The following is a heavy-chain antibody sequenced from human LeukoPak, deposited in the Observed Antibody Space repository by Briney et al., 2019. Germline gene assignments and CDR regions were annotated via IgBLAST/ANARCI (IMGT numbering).Heavy chain of an antibody. Sequence: SETLSLTCAVYGGSFSGYYWSWIRQAPGEGLEWIGEITHSGSTNYNPSLKSRVTISVDTSKNQFSLKLSSVTAADTAVYYCASPHYDFWSGYPNYGMDVWGQGTTVTVSS. CDR3: ASPHYDFWSGYPNYGMDV. D-gene: IGHD3-3*01. CDR1: GGSFSGYY. J-gene: IGHJ6*02. V-gene: IGHV4-34*01. CDR2: ITHSGST.